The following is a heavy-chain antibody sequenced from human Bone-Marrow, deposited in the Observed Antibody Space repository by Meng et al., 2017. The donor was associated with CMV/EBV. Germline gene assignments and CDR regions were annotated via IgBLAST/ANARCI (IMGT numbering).Heavy chain of an antibody. CDR1: GVTFSDYT. V-gene: IGHV3-21*06. CDR2: ISGSSSYI. D-gene: IGHD3-16*01. J-gene: IGHJ6*02. Sequence: GESLKTSCTASGVTFSDYTMNWVRQAPGKGLEWVSSISGSSSYIYYADSVKGRFTISRDNAKNSLYLQMNSLRADDTAVYYCARDLLIPPSYYYGMGVWGQGTTVTVSS. CDR3: ARDLLIPPSYYYGMGV.